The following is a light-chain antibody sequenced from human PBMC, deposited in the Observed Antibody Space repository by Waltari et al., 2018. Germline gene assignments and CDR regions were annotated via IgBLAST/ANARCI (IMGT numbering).Light chain of an antibody. J-gene: IGLJ2*01. V-gene: IGLV3-21*02. CDR1: NIGRKG. CDR2: DDS. CDR3: QVWDSSSDHVV. Sequence: SYVLTQPPSVSVAPGQTARITCGGINIGRKGVHWYQQKPGQAPVLVVYDDSDRPPGIPERFSGSNSGNPATLTISRVAAGDEADYYCQVWDSSSDHVVFGGGTKLTVL.